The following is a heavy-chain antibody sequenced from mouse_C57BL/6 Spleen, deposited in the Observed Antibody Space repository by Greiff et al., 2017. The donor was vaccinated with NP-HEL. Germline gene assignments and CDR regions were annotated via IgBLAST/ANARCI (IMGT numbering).Heavy chain of an antibody. CDR2: IDPSDSYT. CDR1: GYTFTSYW. V-gene: IGHV1-50*01. Sequence: QVQLQQPGAELVKPGASVKLSCKASGYTFTSYWMQWVKQRPGQGLEWIGEIDPSDSYTNYNQKCKGKATLTVDTSSSTAYMQLRSLTSEDSAVYYCARGRSYPDFDVWGTGTTVTVSS. J-gene: IGHJ1*03. D-gene: IGHD1-1*01. CDR3: ARGRSYPDFDV.